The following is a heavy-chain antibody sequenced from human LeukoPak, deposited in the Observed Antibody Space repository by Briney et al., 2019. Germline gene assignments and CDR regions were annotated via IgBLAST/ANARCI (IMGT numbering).Heavy chain of an antibody. D-gene: IGHD3-10*01. CDR3: ARDGGRGGDAFDV. V-gene: IGHV3-48*03. J-gene: IGHJ3*01. CDR1: GFTFSSYG. Sequence: PGGSLRLSCAASGFTFSSYGMNWVRQAPGKGLEGVSYIGSDSSSIYYADSVKGRFTTSRDNAKNSLYLQMNSLRVEDTAVYYCARDGGRGGDAFDVWGQGTMVTVSS. CDR2: IGSDSSSI.